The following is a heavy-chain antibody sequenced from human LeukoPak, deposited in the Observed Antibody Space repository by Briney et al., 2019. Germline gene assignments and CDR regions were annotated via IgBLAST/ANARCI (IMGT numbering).Heavy chain of an antibody. V-gene: IGHV4-59*01. CDR1: GGSISSYY. D-gene: IGHD5-12*01. CDR2: IYYSGST. J-gene: IGHJ4*02. CDR3: ARGEVAYDY. Sequence: SETLSLTCTVSGGSISSYYWSWIRQPSGKGLEWIGYIYYSGSTNYNPSLKSRVTISVDTSKNQFSLELSSVTAADTALYYCARGEVAYDYWGQGTLVTVSS.